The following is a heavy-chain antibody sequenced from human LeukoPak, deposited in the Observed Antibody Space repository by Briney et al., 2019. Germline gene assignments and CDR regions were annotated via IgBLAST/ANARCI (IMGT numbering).Heavy chain of an antibody. Sequence: GGSLRLSCAASGFTFSDSFMNWIRQAPGKGLEWLSYISHSGSNLDYAESVRGRFTTSRDNANHSLYLQINSLRAEDTAVYYCARGDSSGAPDYWGQGTLVTVSS. CDR2: ISHSGSNL. J-gene: IGHJ4*02. CDR3: ARGDSSGAPDY. V-gene: IGHV3-11*01. CDR1: GFTFSDSF. D-gene: IGHD3-22*01.